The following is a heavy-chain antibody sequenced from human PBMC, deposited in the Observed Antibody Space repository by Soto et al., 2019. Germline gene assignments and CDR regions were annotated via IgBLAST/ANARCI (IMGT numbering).Heavy chain of an antibody. CDR1: GYTFTDFG. CDR3: ARSGAAVTTHFDF. V-gene: IGHV1-18*04. CDR2: ISGYNGNT. J-gene: IGHJ4*02. Sequence: QVQLVQSGAEVKKPGASVKVSCKASGYTFTDFGISWVRQAPGHGLEWMGWISGYNGNTHYAQQIQGRVTLTTDTXTSTAYMELTSLRSDDTAVYYCARSGAAVTTHFDFWGQGTLVTVSS. D-gene: IGHD4-17*01.